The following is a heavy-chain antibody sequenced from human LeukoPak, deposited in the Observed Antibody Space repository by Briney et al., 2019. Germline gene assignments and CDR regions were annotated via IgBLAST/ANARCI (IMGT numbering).Heavy chain of an antibody. CDR1: GFTFSSYA. CDR2: ISGSGGST. CDR3: ARAFGGVIAPFDY. J-gene: IGHJ4*02. V-gene: IGHV3-23*01. D-gene: IGHD3-16*02. Sequence: GGSLRLSCAASGFTFSSYAMSWVRQAPGKGLEWVPAISGSGGSTYYADSVKGRFTISRDNSKNTLYLQMNSLRAEDTAVYYCARAFGGVIAPFDYWGQGTLVTVSS.